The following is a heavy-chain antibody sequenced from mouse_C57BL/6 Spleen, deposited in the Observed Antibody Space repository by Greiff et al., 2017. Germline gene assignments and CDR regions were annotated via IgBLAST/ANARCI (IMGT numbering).Heavy chain of an antibody. CDR3: TRLKGDDGYYPAWFAY. V-gene: IGHV1-15*01. D-gene: IGHD2-3*01. Sequence: VQLVESGAELVRPGASVTLSCKASGYTFTDYEMHWVKQTPVHGLEWIGAIDPETGGTAYNQKFKGKAILTADKSSSTAYMELRSLTSEDSAVYYCTRLKGDDGYYPAWFAYWGQGTLVTVSA. CDR1: GYTFTDYE. CDR2: IDPETGGT. J-gene: IGHJ3*01.